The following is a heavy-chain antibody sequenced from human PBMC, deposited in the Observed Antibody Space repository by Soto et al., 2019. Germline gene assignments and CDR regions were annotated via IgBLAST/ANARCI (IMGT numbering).Heavy chain of an antibody. CDR2: ISGSGGST. J-gene: IGHJ4*02. CDR1: GFTFSSYA. V-gene: IGHV3-23*01. Sequence: PGGSLRLSCAASGFTFSSYAMSWVRQAPGKGLEWVSAISGSGGSTYYADSVKGRFTISRDNSKNTLYLQMNSLRAEDTAVYYCAKESSYYGSGSPEFDYWGQGTLVTVSS. D-gene: IGHD3-10*01. CDR3: AKESSYYGSGSPEFDY.